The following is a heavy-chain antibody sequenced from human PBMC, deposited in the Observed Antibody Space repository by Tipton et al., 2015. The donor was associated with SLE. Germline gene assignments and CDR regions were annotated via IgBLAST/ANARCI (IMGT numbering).Heavy chain of an antibody. CDR1: GYSISSGYY. CDR2: IYHSGST. CDR3: ARESLYSSSPYYMDV. J-gene: IGHJ6*03. Sequence: TLSLTCAVSGYSISSGYYWGWIRQPPGKGLEWIGYIYHSGSTYYNPSLKSRVTISVDRSKNQFSLKLSSVTAADTAVYYCARESLYSSSPYYMDVWGKGTTVTVSS. D-gene: IGHD6-13*01. V-gene: IGHV4-30-2*01.